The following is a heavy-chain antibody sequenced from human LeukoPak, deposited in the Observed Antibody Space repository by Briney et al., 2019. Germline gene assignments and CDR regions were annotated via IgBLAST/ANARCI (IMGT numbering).Heavy chain of an antibody. Sequence: GASVKVSCKASGYTFTGYYMHWVRQAPGQGLEWMGWINPNSGGTNYAQKFQGRVTMTRNTSISTAYMELSSLRSEDTAVYYCARELRFLEWYRNDDAFDIWGQGTMVTVSS. V-gene: IGHV1-2*02. CDR3: ARELRFLEWYRNDDAFDI. CDR2: INPNSGGT. D-gene: IGHD3-3*01. J-gene: IGHJ3*02. CDR1: GYTFTGYY.